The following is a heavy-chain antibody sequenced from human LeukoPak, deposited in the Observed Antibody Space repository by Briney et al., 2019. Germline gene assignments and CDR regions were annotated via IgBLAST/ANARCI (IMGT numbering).Heavy chain of an antibody. CDR1: GFTFSNHA. Sequence: PGGSLRLSCAASGFTFSNHAMSWVRQTPGKGLEWVSAISGSGGSTYYADSVKGRFTISRDNSKNTLYLQMNSLRAEDTAVYYCAKDLRVIVVVDAFDIWGQGTMVTVSS. CDR3: AKDLRVIVVVDAFDI. D-gene: IGHD3-22*01. CDR2: ISGSGGST. J-gene: IGHJ3*02. V-gene: IGHV3-23*01.